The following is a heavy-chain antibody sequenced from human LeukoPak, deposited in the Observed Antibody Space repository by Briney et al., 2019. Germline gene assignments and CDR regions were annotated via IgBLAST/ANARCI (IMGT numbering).Heavy chain of an antibody. V-gene: IGHV1-18*01. J-gene: IGHJ4*02. CDR2: ISAYNGNT. D-gene: IGHD2-2*01. Sequence: ASVRVSCKASGYTFTSYGIIWVRQAPGQGLEWMGWISAYNGNTNYVQKLQGRVTMATDTSTSTAYMELRSLRSDDTAVYYCARGPAFPLYYFDYWGQGTLVTVSS. CDR1: GYTFTSYG. CDR3: ARGPAFPLYYFDY.